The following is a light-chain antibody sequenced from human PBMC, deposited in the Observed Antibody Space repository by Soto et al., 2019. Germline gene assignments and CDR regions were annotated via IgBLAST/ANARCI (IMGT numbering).Light chain of an antibody. V-gene: IGKV1-5*03. Sequence: DIQMTQSPSTLSASVGDRVIITCRASQSISTWLAWYQQKPGKAPKLLIYKASSLESGVPSRFSGSGSGTEFSLTISSLQPDDFATYYCQQYTSSSYAFGQGTKLEIK. CDR1: QSISTW. CDR3: QQYTSSSYA. J-gene: IGKJ2*01. CDR2: KAS.